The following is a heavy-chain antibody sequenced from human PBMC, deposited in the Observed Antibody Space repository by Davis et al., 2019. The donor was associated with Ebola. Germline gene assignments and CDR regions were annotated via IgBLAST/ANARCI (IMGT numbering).Heavy chain of an antibody. Sequence: HSQTLSLTCAISGDGVSSGAWNWIRQSPSRGLEWLGRTYYTASKWHNDYAVSVKSRITINPDTSKNQFSLQLNSVTPEDTAVYFCARGWLRSGFDYWGQGTLATVSS. CDR3: ARGWLRSGFDY. D-gene: IGHD5-12*01. V-gene: IGHV6-1*01. J-gene: IGHJ4*02. CDR1: GDGVSSGA. CDR2: TYYTASKWHN.